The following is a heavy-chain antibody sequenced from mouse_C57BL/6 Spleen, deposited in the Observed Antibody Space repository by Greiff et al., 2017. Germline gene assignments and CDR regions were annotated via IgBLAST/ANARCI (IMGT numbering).Heavy chain of an antibody. V-gene: IGHV1-54*01. Sequence: QVQLQQSGAELVRPGTSVKVSCKASGYAFTNYLIEWVKQRPGQGLEWIGVINPGSGGTNYNEKFKGKATLNADKSSSTAYMQLSSLTSEDSAVYFCAKGGIYGSSPAWFAYWGQGTLVTVSA. D-gene: IGHD1-1*01. CDR2: INPGSGGT. CDR3: AKGGIYGSSPAWFAY. J-gene: IGHJ3*01. CDR1: GYAFTNYL.